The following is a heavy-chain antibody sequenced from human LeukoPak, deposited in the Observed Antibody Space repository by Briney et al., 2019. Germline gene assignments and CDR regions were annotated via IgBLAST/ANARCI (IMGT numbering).Heavy chain of an antibody. J-gene: IGHJ6*02. D-gene: IGHD2-2*01. CDR2: INPSGGST. Sequence: ASVKVSCKASAYTFTSYYMHWVRQAPGQGLEWMGIINPSGGSTSYAQKFQGRVTMTRDTSTSTVYMELSSLRSEDTAVYYCARGGYCSSTSCRLTLYYYYGMDVWGQGTTVTVPS. CDR1: AYTFTSYY. CDR3: ARGGYCSSTSCRLTLYYYYGMDV. V-gene: IGHV1-46*01.